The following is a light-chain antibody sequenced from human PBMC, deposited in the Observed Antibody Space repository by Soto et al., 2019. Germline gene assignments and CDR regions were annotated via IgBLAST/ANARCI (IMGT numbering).Light chain of an antibody. V-gene: IGKV3-20*01. Sequence: EIVMTQSPATLSVSQGERATLSCRASQSVSSNLAWYQQKPGQAPRLLIYGASSRATGIPDRFSGSGSGTDFTLTISRLEPEDFAVYYCQQYGSSLGVTFGGGTKVDIK. CDR2: GAS. CDR3: QQYGSSLGVT. J-gene: IGKJ4*01. CDR1: QSVSSN.